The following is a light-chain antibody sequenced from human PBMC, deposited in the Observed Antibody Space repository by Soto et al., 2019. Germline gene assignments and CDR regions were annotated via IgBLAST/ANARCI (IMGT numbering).Light chain of an antibody. V-gene: IGLV2-23*02. Sequence: QSALTQPASVSGSPGQSITISCTGTSSDVGSYNLVSWYQQHPGKAPKLMIYEVSKRPSGVSNRFSGSKSVNTASLTISGLQADDEADYYCCSYAGSSTPYAFGTGTKLTVL. CDR3: CSYAGSSTPYA. J-gene: IGLJ1*01. CDR2: EVS. CDR1: SSDVGSYNL.